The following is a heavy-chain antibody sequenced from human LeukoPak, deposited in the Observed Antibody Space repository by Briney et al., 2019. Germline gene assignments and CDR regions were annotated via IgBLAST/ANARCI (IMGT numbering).Heavy chain of an antibody. CDR2: IWYDGSNK. J-gene: IGHJ5*02. D-gene: IGHD6-13*01. V-gene: IGHV3-33*01. CDR1: GFTPSSYG. CDR3: ARESGQLVSGWFDP. Sequence: GGSLRLSCAASGFTPSSYGMHWVRPAPGKGLEWVAVIWYDGSNKYYADSVKGRFTISRDNSTNTLYLQMNSLRAEDTAVYYCARESGQLVSGWFDPWGQGTLVTVSS.